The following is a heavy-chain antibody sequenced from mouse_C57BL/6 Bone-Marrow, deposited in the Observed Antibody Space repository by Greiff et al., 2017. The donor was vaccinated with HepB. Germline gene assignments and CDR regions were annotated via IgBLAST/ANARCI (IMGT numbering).Heavy chain of an antibody. D-gene: IGHD2-3*01. CDR3: ANDGNYFDY. J-gene: IGHJ2*01. CDR1: GYTFTDYY. CDR2: INPNNGGT. V-gene: IGHV1-26*01. Sequence: VQLQQSGPELVKPGASVKISCKASGYTFTDYYMNWVKQSHGKSLEWIGDINPNNGGTSYNQKFKGKATLTVDKSSSTAYMELRSLTSEDSAVYYCANDGNYFDYWGQGTTLTVSS.